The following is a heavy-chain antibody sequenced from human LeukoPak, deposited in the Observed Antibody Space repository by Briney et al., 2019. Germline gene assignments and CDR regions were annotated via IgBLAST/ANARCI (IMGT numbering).Heavy chain of an antibody. CDR2: INPNSGGT. D-gene: IGHD2-8*01. CDR3: ARGLEGYCTNGVCSMPDY. CDR1: GYTFTGYY. Sequence: GASVKVSCKASGYTFTGYYMHWVRQAPRQGLEWMGWINPNSGGTNYAQKFQGWVTMTRDTSISTAYMELSRLRSDDTAVYYCARGLEGYCTNGVCSMPDYWGQGTLVTVSS. V-gene: IGHV1-2*04. J-gene: IGHJ4*02.